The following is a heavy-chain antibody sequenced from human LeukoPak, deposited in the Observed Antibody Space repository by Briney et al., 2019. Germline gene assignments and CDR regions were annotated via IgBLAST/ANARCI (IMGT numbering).Heavy chain of an antibody. CDR1: GGSISSYF. D-gene: IGHD2-15*01. J-gene: IGHJ5*02. CDR3: ARAPLPTEGSWFDP. CDR2: IFYTGST. V-gene: IGHV4-59*01. Sequence: PSETLSLTCTVSGGSISSYFWSWIRQPPGKGLEWLAYIFYTGSTNYNPSLKSRVTISVDRSKKQVSLRLNSVTAADTAVYYCARAPLPTEGSWFDPWGQGTLVTVSS.